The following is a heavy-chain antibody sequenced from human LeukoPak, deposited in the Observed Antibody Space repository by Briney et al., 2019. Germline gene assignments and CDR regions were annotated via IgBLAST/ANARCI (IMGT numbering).Heavy chain of an antibody. D-gene: IGHD6-19*01. CDR1: GFTFSNYW. J-gene: IGHJ4*02. Sequence: PGGSLRLSCAASGFTFSNYWMHWVRQAPGKGLVWVSLIKSDGISTSYADSVKRRFSISRDNSKKTLYLQMNSLRAEDTAVYYCRAVAGPDDYWGQGTLVTVSS. V-gene: IGHV3-74*01. CDR2: IKSDGIST. CDR3: RAVAGPDDY.